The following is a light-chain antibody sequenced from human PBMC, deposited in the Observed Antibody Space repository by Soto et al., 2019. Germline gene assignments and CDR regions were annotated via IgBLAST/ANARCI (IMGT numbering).Light chain of an antibody. J-gene: IGLJ2*01. CDR3: SSHSSSSSVV. CDR2: DVS. Sequence: QSVLTQPASVSGSPGQSITISCTGTSSDIGGYNYVSWYQQHPGKSPKLVIYDVSHRPSGLSNRFSGSKSCNTASLTLSGSQAEDEGDYYCSSHSSSSSVVFGGGTQLTFL. CDR1: SSDIGGYNY. V-gene: IGLV2-14*03.